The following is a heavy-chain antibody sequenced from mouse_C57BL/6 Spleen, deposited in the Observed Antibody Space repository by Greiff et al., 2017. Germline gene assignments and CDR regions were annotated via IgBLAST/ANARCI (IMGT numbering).Heavy chain of an antibody. Sequence: VQLQQSGPGLVQPSQSLSITCTVSGFSLTSYGVHWVRQSPGKGLEWLGVIWSGGSTDYNAAFISRLSISKDNSKSQVFFKMNSLQADDTAIYYCARNEDYYGSSSWFAYWGQGTLVTVSA. CDR3: ARNEDYYGSSSWFAY. J-gene: IGHJ3*01. D-gene: IGHD1-1*01. CDR2: IWSGGST. CDR1: GFSLTSYG. V-gene: IGHV2-2*01.